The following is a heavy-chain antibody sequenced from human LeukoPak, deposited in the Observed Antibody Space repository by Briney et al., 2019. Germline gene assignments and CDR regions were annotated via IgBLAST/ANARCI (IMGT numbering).Heavy chain of an antibody. CDR3: ARDGGSSSGNYYSDYGMDV. J-gene: IGHJ6*02. CDR1: GFTFSSYS. V-gene: IGHV3-21*01. D-gene: IGHD6-6*01. Sequence: GGSLRLSCAASGFTFSSYSMNWVRQAPGKGLEWVSSISSSSSYIYYADSVEGRFTISRDNAKNSLYLQMNSLRAEDTAVYYCARDGGSSSGNYYSDYGMDVWGQGTTVTVSS. CDR2: ISSSSSYI.